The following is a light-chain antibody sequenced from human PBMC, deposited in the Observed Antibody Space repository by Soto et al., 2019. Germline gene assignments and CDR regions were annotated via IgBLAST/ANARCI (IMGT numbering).Light chain of an antibody. CDR1: QSVSSN. V-gene: IGKV3-15*01. Sequence: EIVLTQSPATLSLSPGERATLSCRASQSVSSNLAWHQQKPGQAPRIPMYDASTRATGIPARFSGSGSGTEFTLTISSLQSEDFAVYYCQQYHNWPITFGQGTRLEIK. J-gene: IGKJ5*01. CDR3: QQYHNWPIT. CDR2: DAS.